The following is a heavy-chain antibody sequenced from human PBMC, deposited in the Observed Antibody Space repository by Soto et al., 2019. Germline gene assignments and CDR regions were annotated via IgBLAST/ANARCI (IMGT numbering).Heavy chain of an antibody. J-gene: IGHJ4*02. CDR1: GGSISSSSYY. CDR2: IYYSGNT. Sequence: SETLSLTCTVSGGSISSSSYYWGWIRQPPGKGLEWIGVIYYSGNTYYNPSLKSRVTISVDTSKNQFSLKLSSVTAADTAVYYCARLSRYGSGSYYFDYWGQGTLVTVSS. D-gene: IGHD3-10*01. V-gene: IGHV4-39*01. CDR3: ARLSRYGSGSYYFDY.